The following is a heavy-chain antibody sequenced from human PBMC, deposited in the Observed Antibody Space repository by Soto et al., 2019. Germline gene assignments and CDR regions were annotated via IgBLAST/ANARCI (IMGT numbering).Heavy chain of an antibody. J-gene: IGHJ4*02. V-gene: IGHV3-23*01. CDR2: ISGSGGST. Sequence: EVQLLESGGGLIQPGGSLRLSCAASGFTFSTYAMNWVRQAPGKGLEWVSAISGSGGSTYYADSVKGRFTISRDNSKNTLYLQMNSLRAEDTAVYYCAKAGSGSHPVIDYWGQGTLVTVSS. CDR3: AKAGSGSHPVIDY. D-gene: IGHD3-10*01. CDR1: GFTFSTYA.